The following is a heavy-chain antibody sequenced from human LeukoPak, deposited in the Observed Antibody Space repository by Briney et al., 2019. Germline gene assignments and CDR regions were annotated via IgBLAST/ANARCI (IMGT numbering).Heavy chain of an antibody. CDR1: GYTFTSYG. CDR2: ISAYNGNT. CDR3: ARGTLGSYCSGGSCYPLNFDY. V-gene: IGHV1-18*01. D-gene: IGHD2-15*01. Sequence: GASVKVPCKASGYTFTSYGISWVRQAPGQGLEWMGWISAYNGNTNYAQKLQGRVTMTTDTSTSTAYMELRSLRSDDTAVYYCARGTLGSYCSGGSCYPLNFDYWGQGTLVTVSS. J-gene: IGHJ4*02.